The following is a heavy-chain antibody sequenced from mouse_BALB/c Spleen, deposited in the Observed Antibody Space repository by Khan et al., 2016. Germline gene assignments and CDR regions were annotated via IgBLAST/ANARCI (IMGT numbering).Heavy chain of an antibody. D-gene: IGHD1-2*01. CDR1: GFTFSSYA. Sequence: EVELVESGGGLVKPGGSLKLSCEASGFTFSSYAMSWVRQTPEKRLEWVASINSGGDTYYADSVKGRFTISRDNARNILYPQMSSLRSEDTAMYYCAPITAATGYWGQGTTLTVSS. V-gene: IGHV5-6-5*01. CDR2: INSGGDT. CDR3: APITAATGY. J-gene: IGHJ2*01.